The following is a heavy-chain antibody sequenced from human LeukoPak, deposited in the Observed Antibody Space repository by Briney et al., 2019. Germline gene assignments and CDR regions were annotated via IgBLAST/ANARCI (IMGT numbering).Heavy chain of an antibody. CDR3: ARGRRIQLWSSPYYGMDV. CDR2: ISHSGST. D-gene: IGHD5-18*01. Sequence: SETLSLTCAVYGGSFSGYYWSWIRQPPGKGLEWIGEISHSGSTNYNPSLKSRVTISVDTSKNQFSLKLSSVTAADTAVYYCARGRRIQLWSSPYYGMDVWGQGTTVTVSS. J-gene: IGHJ6*02. CDR1: GGSFSGYY. V-gene: IGHV4-34*01.